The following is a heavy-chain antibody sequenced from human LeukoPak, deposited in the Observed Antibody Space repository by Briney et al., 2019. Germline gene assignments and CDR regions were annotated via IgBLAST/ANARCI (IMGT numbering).Heavy chain of an antibody. CDR1: GFTFSTYA. CDR2: INPSGGST. J-gene: IGHJ4*02. V-gene: IGHV1-46*01. Sequence: GGSLRLSCAASGFTFSTYAVHWVRQAPGQGLEWMGIINPSGGSTSYAQKFQGRVTMTRDTSTSTVYMGLSSLRSEDTAVYYCARAPNHGDIDYWGQGTLVTVSS. D-gene: IGHD2-21*02. CDR3: ARAPNHGDIDY.